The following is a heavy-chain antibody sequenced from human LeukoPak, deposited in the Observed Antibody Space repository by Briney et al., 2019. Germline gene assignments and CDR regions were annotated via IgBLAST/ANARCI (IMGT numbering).Heavy chain of an antibody. J-gene: IGHJ4*02. Sequence: ASVKVSCKASGYTFTSYYMHWVRQAPGQGLEWMGIINPSGGSTSYAQKFQGRVTMTRDTSISTAYMELSRLRSDDTAVYYCARYPNWYSSSSSYDYWGQGTLVTVSS. CDR3: ARYPNWYSSSSSYDY. D-gene: IGHD6-6*01. CDR1: GYTFTSYY. CDR2: INPSGGST. V-gene: IGHV1-46*01.